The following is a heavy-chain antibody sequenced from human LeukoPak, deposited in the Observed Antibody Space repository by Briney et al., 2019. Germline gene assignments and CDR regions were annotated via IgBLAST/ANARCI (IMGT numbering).Heavy chain of an antibody. J-gene: IGHJ3*02. CDR3: ARGRGYYSLDAFDI. D-gene: IGHD3-3*01. CDR2: VNSDGNST. Sequence: PGGSLRLSCAGSGFTFSSYWMHWVRQAPGKGLVWVSRVNSDGNSTSYADSVKGRFTISRDNAKNTLYLQMNSLRAEDTAVYYCARGRGYYSLDAFDIWGQGTMVTVSS. CDR1: GFTFSSYW. V-gene: IGHV3-74*01.